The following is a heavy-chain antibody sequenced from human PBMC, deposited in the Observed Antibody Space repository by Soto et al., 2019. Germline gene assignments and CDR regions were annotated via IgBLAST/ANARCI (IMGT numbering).Heavy chain of an antibody. CDR3: ARHLAGNXDY. V-gene: IGHV3-74*01. J-gene: IGHJ4*02. Sequence: GGSLRLSCEASGFTFSSYWMHWVRQAPGKGQVWVSRINSDGSSTSYADFVKGRFTISRDNAKNTLYLQMNSLRAEDTAVYYCARHLAGNXDYWGQGTLVTVSS. CDR2: INSDGSST. D-gene: IGHD3-3*02. CDR1: GFTFSSYW.